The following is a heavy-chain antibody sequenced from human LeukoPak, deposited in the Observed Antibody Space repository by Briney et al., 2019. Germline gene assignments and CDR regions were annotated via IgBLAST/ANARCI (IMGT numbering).Heavy chain of an antibody. J-gene: IGHJ4*02. V-gene: IGHV3-74*01. CDR2: IKSDGSST. CDR3: VSFYETY. Sequence: GGSLRLSCAASGFTFSSYWMHWVRQAPGKGLVWVSRIKSDGSSTSYADSVKGRFTISKDNAKNMVYLHMNSLRVDDTAVYYCVSFYETYWGRGTLVTV. CDR1: GFTFSSYW. D-gene: IGHD2-2*01.